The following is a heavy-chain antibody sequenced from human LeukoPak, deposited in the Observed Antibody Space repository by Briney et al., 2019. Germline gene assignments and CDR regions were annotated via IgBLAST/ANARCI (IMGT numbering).Heavy chain of an antibody. CDR1: GFTFSSYA. D-gene: IGHD3-22*01. CDR3: AKDLDYDSSGSFDY. Sequence: GGSLRLSCAASGFTFSSYAMSWVRQAPGKGLEWVSAISGSGGSTYYADSVKGRFTISRDNSKNTLYLQMNSLRAEDAAVYYCAKDLDYDSSGSFDYWGQGTLVTVSS. CDR2: ISGSGGST. V-gene: IGHV3-23*01. J-gene: IGHJ4*02.